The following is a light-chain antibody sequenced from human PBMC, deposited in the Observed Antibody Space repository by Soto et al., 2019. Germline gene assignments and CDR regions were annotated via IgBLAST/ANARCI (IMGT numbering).Light chain of an antibody. CDR3: TSYSRYSVLA. CDR1: SSDIGGYKY. CDR2: EVS. Sequence: QSALTQPASVSGSPGQSITISCTGTSSDIGGYKYVSWYQQHPGKAPKLIIFEVSNRPSGVSDRFSGSNSGNTASLTISGLQAEDEADYYCTSYSRYSVLAFGGGTKVTVL. V-gene: IGLV2-14*01. J-gene: IGLJ3*02.